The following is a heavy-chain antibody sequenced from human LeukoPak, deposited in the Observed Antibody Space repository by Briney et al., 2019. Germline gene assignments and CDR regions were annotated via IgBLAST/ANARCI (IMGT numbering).Heavy chain of an antibody. CDR1: GFTSNNYA. CDR3: ARPQYSSDWYYFDY. V-gene: IGHV3-23*01. Sequence: GGSLRLSCAASGFTSNNYAMNWVRQAPGEGLEWVSTISGGVYTSSHADSVKGRFTISRDNSKNPRYLQMSSLRAEDTAVYYCARPQYSSDWYYFDYWGQGTLVTVSS. D-gene: IGHD6-13*01. J-gene: IGHJ4*02. CDR2: ISGGVYTS.